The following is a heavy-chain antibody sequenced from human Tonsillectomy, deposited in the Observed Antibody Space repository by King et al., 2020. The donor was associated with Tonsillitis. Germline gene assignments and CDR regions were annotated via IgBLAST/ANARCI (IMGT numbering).Heavy chain of an antibody. CDR3: ARGDTAMDAFDY. CDR2: IGTAGDT. Sequence: EVQLVESGGGLVQPGGSLRLSCAASGFTFSRYDMHLVRQATGKGLEWVSAIGTAGDTYYPGSVKGRFTISRENAKNSLYLQMNSLRAGDTAVYYCARGDTAMDAFDYWGQGTLVTVSS. V-gene: IGHV3-13*04. D-gene: IGHD5-18*01. J-gene: IGHJ4*02. CDR1: GFTFSRYD.